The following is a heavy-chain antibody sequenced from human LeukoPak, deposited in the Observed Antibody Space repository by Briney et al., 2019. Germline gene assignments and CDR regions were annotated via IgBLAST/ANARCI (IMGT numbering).Heavy chain of an antibody. CDR1: GYSFTDYY. CDR2: INPSSGGT. D-gene: IGHD2-21*01. CDR3: ARADRLHGGPYLIGP. V-gene: IGHV1-2*02. J-gene: IGHJ5*02. Sequence: ASVKVSCKTSGYSFTDYYMHWVRQAPGQGLEWMGWINPSSGGTSSAQKFQGRVTMTRDTSITTVYMEVRWLTSDDTAIYYCARADRLHGGPYLIGPWGQGTLVTVSS.